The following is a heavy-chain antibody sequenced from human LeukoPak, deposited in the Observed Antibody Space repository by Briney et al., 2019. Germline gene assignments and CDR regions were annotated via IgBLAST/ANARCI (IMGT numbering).Heavy chain of an antibody. J-gene: IGHJ4*02. V-gene: IGHV4-59*13. CDR3: ARGVYIGAAQYGY. CDR2: IYYSETT. Sequence: SETLSLPCTVSGVSISSYYWRWFRQPPGKGLERIGCIYYSETTNYNPSLKSRVTISVDTSKNQFSLKLSSVTAADTAVYYCARGVYIGAAQYGYWGQGTLVTVSS. CDR1: GVSISSYY. D-gene: IGHD6-13*01.